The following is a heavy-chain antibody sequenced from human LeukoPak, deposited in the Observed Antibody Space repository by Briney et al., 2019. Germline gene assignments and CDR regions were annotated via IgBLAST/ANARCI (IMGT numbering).Heavy chain of an antibody. CDR2: ISSDGYRT. D-gene: IGHD3-10*01. V-gene: IGHV3-30*18. CDR3: AKGLGTGSVLARPLHY. CDR1: GFPFSTYD. Sequence: PGGSLRLSCAASGFPFSTYDMHWVRQAPDKGLQWVAVISSDGYRTDYPDSVRVRFTISRDNFKNTVDLQMISVTAEDTAMYFRAKGLGTGSVLARPLHYWGQGTLVTVSS. J-gene: IGHJ4*02.